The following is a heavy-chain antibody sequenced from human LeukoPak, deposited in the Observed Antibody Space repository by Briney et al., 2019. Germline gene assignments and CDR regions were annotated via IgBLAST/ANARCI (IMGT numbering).Heavy chain of an antibody. CDR1: GYTFTSYY. CDR3: AREPYCSSTSCYAFWVTRYYYGMDV. D-gene: IGHD2-2*01. V-gene: IGHV1-46*01. Sequence: ASVKVSCKASGYTFTSYYMHWVRQAPGQGLEWMGIINPSGGSTSYAQKFQGRIAMTRDTSTSTVYMVLSSLRSEDTAVYYCAREPYCSSTSCYAFWVTRYYYGMDVWGQGTTVTVSS. CDR2: INPSGGST. J-gene: IGHJ6*02.